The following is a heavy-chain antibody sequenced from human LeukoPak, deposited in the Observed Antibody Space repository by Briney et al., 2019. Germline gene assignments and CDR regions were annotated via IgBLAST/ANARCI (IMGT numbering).Heavy chain of an antibody. CDR1: GFTFSSYS. CDR3: ARDRGYSTFDY. CDR2: ISSSSSYI. J-gene: IGHJ4*02. Sequence: GGSLRLSCAASGFTFSSYSMNWVRQAPGKGLEWVSSISSSSSYIYYADSVKGQFTISRDNAKNSLYLQMNSLRAEDTAVYYCARDRGYSTFDYWGQGTLVTVSS. V-gene: IGHV3-21*01. D-gene: IGHD3-22*01.